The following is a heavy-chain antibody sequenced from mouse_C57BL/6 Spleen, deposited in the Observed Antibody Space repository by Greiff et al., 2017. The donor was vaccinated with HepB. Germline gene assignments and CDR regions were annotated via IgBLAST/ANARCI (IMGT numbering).Heavy chain of an antibody. CDR3: ARGGDDYDEDY. Sequence: ESGPGLVKPSQSLSLTCSVTGYSITSGYYWNWIRQFPGNKLEWMGYISYDGSNNYNPSLKNRISITRDTSKNQFFLKLNSVTTEDTATYYCARGGDDYDEDYWGQGTTLTVSS. J-gene: IGHJ2*01. D-gene: IGHD2-4*01. CDR1: GYSITSGYY. CDR2: ISYDGSN. V-gene: IGHV3-6*01.